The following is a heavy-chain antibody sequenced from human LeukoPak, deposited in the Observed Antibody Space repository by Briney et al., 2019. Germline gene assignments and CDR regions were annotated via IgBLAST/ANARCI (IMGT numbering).Heavy chain of an antibody. D-gene: IGHD3-3*01. CDR3: ARDRIGVYDFWSGYDKYGMDV. CDR2: INHSGST. J-gene: IGHJ6*02. V-gene: IGHV4-34*01. CDR1: GGSFSGYY. Sequence: SETLSLTCAVYGGSFSGYYWSWIRQPPGKGLEWIGEINHSGSTNYNPSLKSRVTISVDTSKNQFSLKLSSVTAADTAVYYCARDRIGVYDFWSGYDKYGMDVWGQGTTVTVSS.